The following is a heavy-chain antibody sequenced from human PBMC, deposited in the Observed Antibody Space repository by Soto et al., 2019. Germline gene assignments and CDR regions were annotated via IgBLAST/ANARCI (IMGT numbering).Heavy chain of an antibody. CDR1: GGSFSGYY. CDR2: INHSGST. V-gene: IGHV4-34*01. Sequence: SETLSLTCAVYGGSFSGYYWSWIRQPPGKGLEWIGEINHSGSTNYNPSLKSRVTISVDTSKNQFSLKLSSVTAADTAVYYCARAGGITAYMDVWGKGTTVTVSS. CDR3: ARAGGITAYMDV. J-gene: IGHJ6*03. D-gene: IGHD1-20*01.